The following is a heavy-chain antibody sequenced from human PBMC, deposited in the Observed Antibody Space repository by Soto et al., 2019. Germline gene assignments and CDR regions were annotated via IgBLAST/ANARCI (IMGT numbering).Heavy chain of an antibody. CDR3: ANLGGWYYYGMDV. V-gene: IGHV3-74*01. D-gene: IGHD3-16*01. Sequence: PGGSLRLSCAASGFTFSSYWMHWVRQAPGKGLVWVSRINSDGSSTSYADSVKGRFTISRDNAKNTLYLQMNSLRAEDTAVYYCANLGGWYYYGMDVWGQGTTVTVSS. CDR1: GFTFSSYW. CDR2: INSDGSST. J-gene: IGHJ6*02.